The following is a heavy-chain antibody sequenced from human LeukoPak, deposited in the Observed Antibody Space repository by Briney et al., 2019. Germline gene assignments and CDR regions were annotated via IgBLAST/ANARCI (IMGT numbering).Heavy chain of an antibody. V-gene: IGHV3-21*01. CDR3: ARERGYYCSGGSCLPQYYGMDV. D-gene: IGHD2-15*01. CDR2: IGRGGTDT. J-gene: IGHJ6*02. Sequence: TGGSLRLSCVASGFTFSSHAASWFRQAPGKGLEWVSTIGRGGTDTYYADSVRGRFTISRDNAKNSLYLQMNSLRAEDTAVYYCARERGYYCSGGSCLPQYYGMDVWGQGTTVTVSS. CDR1: GFTFSSHA.